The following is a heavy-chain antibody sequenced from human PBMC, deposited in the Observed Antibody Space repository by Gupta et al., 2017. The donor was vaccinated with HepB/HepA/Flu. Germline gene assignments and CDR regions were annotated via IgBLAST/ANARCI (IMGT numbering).Heavy chain of an antibody. CDR2: ISYDGSNK. D-gene: IGHD5-18*01. CDR1: GFTFSSYA. CDR3: ARASSYGYLSDAFDI. J-gene: IGHJ3*02. V-gene: IGHV3-30-3*01. Sequence: QGQLVESGVGVVQRVRSLGLSCAAPGFTFSSYAMHWFPQAPGKGLEWVAVISYDGSNKYYADSVKGRFTISRDNSKNTLYLQMNSLRAEDTAVYYCARASSYGYLSDAFDIWGQETMVTVSS.